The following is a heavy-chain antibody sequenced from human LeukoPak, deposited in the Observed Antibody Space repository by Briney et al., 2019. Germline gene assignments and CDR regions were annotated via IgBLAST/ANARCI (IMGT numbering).Heavy chain of an antibody. CDR3: AKVAIFGVVIPFYFDY. Sequence: GGSLRLSCAASGFTFSSYAMSWVRQAPGKGLAWVSAISGSGGSTYYADSVKGRFTISRDNSKNTLYLQMNSLRAEDTAVYYCAKVAIFGVVIPFYFDYWGQGTLVTVSS. D-gene: IGHD3-3*01. CDR2: ISGSGGST. J-gene: IGHJ4*02. CDR1: GFTFSSYA. V-gene: IGHV3-23*01.